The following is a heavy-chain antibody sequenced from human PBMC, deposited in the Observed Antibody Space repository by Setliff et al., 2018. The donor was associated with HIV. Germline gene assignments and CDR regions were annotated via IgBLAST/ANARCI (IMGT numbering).Heavy chain of an antibody. CDR2: IYTSGST. V-gene: IGHV4-61*09. J-gene: IGHJ5*02. CDR3: ARHVRARWFDP. Sequence: SETLSLTCPVSGGSISSGTSYWSWIRQPAGKGLEWIGHIYTSGSTNYNPSLKSRVIISVDTSKNQFSLILTSVTAADTAVYYCARHVRARWFDPWGQGTLVTVSS. CDR1: GGSISSGTSY. D-gene: IGHD3-10*02.